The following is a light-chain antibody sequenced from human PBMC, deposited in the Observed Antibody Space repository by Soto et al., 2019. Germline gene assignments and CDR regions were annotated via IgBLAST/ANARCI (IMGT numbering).Light chain of an antibody. CDR2: EVN. J-gene: IGLJ2*01. CDR3: SSHTDTVTLL. V-gene: IGLV2-14*01. CDR1: SRDVGGYNY. Sequence: QSALTQPASVSGSVGQSITISCTGTSRDVGGYNYVSWYQQHPGKAPKLIISEVNNRPSGVSNRFSGSKSGNTASLTISGLQAEDEADYYFSSHTDTVTLLFGGGTKLTVL.